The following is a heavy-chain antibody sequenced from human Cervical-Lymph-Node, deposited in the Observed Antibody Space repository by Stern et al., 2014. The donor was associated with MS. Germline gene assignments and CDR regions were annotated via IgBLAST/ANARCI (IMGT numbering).Heavy chain of an antibody. CDR2: IWYDGSNK. CDR1: GFTFSSYG. D-gene: IGHD1-26*01. J-gene: IGHJ4*02. Sequence: VQLEESGGGVVQPGRSLRLSCAASGFTFSSYGMHWVRQAPGKGLEWVAVIWYDGSNKYYADSVKGRFTISRDNSKNTLYLQMNSLRAEDTAVYYCARGGGSWGYFDYWGQGILVTVSS. CDR3: ARGGGSWGYFDY. V-gene: IGHV3-33*01.